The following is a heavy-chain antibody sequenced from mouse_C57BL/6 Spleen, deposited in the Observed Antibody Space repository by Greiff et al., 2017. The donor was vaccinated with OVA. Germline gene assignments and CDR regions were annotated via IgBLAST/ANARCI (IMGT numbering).Heavy chain of an antibody. Sequence: EVQRVESGGGLVKPGGSLKLSCAASGFTFSSYAMSWVRQTPEKRLEWVATISDGGSYTYYPDNVKGRFTISRDNAKNNLYLQMSHLKSEDTAMYYCARADSSGIEDYWGQGTLVTVSA. J-gene: IGHJ3*01. CDR2: ISDGGSYT. CDR1: GFTFSSYA. V-gene: IGHV5-4*01. CDR3: ARADSSGIEDY. D-gene: IGHD3-2*02.